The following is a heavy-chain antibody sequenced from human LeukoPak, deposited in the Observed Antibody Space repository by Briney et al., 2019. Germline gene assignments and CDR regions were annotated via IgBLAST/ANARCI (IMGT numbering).Heavy chain of an antibody. Sequence: SETLSLTCTVSGGSISSSSYYWSWIRQPPGKGLEWIGYIYYSGSTNYNPSLKSRVTISVDTSKNQFSLKLSSVTAADTAVYYCARGVTPRDWFDPWGQGTLVTVSS. D-gene: IGHD4-23*01. CDR2: IYYSGST. J-gene: IGHJ5*02. CDR3: ARGVTPRDWFDP. CDR1: GGSISSSSYY. V-gene: IGHV4-61*01.